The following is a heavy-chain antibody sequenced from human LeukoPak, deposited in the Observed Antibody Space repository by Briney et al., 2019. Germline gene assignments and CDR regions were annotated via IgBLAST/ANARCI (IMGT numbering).Heavy chain of an antibody. J-gene: IGHJ4*02. CDR3: ALMAARRDGDY. CDR1: GFTFSSSW. V-gene: IGHV3-74*01. D-gene: IGHD6-6*01. Sequence: PGGSLRLSCAASGFTFSSSWMHWVRQDPGKGLVWVSRISTDGSSTNYADSVKGRFTISRDNSKNTLYLQMNSLRAEDTAVYYCALMAARRDGDYWGQGTLVTVSS. CDR2: ISTDGSST.